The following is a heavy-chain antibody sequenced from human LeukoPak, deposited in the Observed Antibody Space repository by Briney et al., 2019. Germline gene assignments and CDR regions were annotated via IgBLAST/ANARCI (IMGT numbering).Heavy chain of an antibody. V-gene: IGHV3-48*03. J-gene: IGHJ4*02. CDR1: GFTFSSYE. Sequence: PGRSLRLSCAASGFTFSSYEMNWVRQAPGKGLKWVSYISSSGSTIYYADSVKGRFTISRDNAKNSLYLQMNSLRAEDTAVYYCARRDYDFDYWGQGTLVTVSS. CDR2: ISSSGSTI. D-gene: IGHD3-16*01. CDR3: ARRDYDFDY.